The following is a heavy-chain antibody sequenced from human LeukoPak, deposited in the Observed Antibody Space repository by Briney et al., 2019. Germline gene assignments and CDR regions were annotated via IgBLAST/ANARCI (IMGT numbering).Heavy chain of an antibody. CDR2: IYYSGST. CDR3: ARQEGSAAGTIDY. J-gene: IGHJ4*02. D-gene: IGHD6-13*01. Sequence: SETLSLTCNVSGASIRSYYWSWIRQPPGKGLEWIGYIYYSGSTNFNPSLKSRVTISVDTSKNQFSLKLSSVTAADTAVYYCARQEGSAAGTIDYWGQGTLVTVSS. V-gene: IGHV4-59*08. CDR1: GASIRSYY.